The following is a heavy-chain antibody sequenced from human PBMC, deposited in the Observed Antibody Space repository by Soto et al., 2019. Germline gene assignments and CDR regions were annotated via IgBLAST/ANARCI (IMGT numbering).Heavy chain of an antibody. V-gene: IGHV3-23*01. J-gene: IGHJ6*02. CDR2: ISASGGST. D-gene: IGHD6-19*01. Sequence: WGGSAVTLRTQRINLGRPPPEKGVGGGSSISASGGSTLYADSVKGRITISRDNSKNTLYLQLNSLRAEDTAVYFCAKGRAPSDWYPPSYYGTDGWGLGITVTVSS. CDR3: AKGRAPSDWYPPSYYGTDG. CDR1: AVTLRTQR.